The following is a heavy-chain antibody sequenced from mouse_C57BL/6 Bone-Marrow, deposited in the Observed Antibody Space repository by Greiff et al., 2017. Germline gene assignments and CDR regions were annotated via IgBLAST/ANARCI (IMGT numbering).Heavy chain of an antibody. D-gene: IGHD1-1*01. Sequence: VQLKESGPGLAKPSQTLSLTCSVTGYSITSDYWNWIRKFPGNTLESMGYISYSGSTYYNPSLQSRISITRDTYKNQYYLQLKSVTTEDTATYYWARGGYCGSSYFDYWGQGTTRTVSS. CDR2: ISYSGST. CDR1: GYSITSDY. CDR3: ARGGYCGSSYFDY. V-gene: IGHV3-8*01. J-gene: IGHJ2*01.